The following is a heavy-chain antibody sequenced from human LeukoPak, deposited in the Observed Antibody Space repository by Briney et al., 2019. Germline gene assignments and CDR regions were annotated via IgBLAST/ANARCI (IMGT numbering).Heavy chain of an antibody. D-gene: IGHD5-12*01. CDR3: AKGSGYELSYYYYYMDV. CDR2: ISGSGGST. V-gene: IGHV3-23*01. J-gene: IGHJ6*03. CDR1: GFTFSSYG. Sequence: PGGSLRLSCAASGFTFSSYGVSWVRQAPGKGLEWVSGISGSGGSTYYVDSVKGRFTISRDNSKNTLYLQMNSLRAEDTAVYYCAKGSGYELSYYYYYMDVWGKGTTVTISS.